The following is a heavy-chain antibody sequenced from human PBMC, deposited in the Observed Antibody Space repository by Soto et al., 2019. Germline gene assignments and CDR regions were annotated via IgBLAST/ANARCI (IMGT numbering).Heavy chain of an antibody. Sequence: QVPLVAAGGGLVKPGGSLTLSCTASGFRFSVSYMTWVRQAPGKGLEWLSYINGASTDITYPASVRGRFTIFRDNAKNTLFLQMDSLRAEDTAFYYCSTNPRMIDDWGQGTLVTVSS. V-gene: IGHV3-11*06. CDR1: GFRFSVSY. CDR2: INGASTDI. J-gene: IGHJ4*02. CDR3: STNPRMIDD.